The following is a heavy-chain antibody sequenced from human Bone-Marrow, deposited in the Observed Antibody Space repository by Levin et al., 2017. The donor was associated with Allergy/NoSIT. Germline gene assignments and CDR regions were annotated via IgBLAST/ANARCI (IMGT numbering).Heavy chain of an antibody. Sequence: GSLRLSCTISGTSISTTTYSWGWIRQPPGKGLEWIGSIDNSGSTYYNPSLKGRVSIVVDTSNNQVSLKVTSVTAADTAVFYCARTGDYLTGLFDYWGQGALVIVSS. D-gene: IGHD3-9*01. CDR1: GTSISTTTYS. V-gene: IGHV4-39*01. CDR3: ARTGDYLTGLFDY. CDR2: IDNSGST. J-gene: IGHJ4*02.